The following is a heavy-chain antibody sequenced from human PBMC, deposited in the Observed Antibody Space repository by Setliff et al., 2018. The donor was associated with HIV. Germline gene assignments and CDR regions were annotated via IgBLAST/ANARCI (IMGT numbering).Heavy chain of an antibody. Sequence: ETLSLTCVVSGYSISSSYWWGWIRQPPGKGLEWIGWIGYIYKGGSTYYNPSLKCRVTMSEDTSKNQFSLKLRSVTAVDTAVYYCARSALWFGEVDWYFDLWGRGTLVTVSS. CDR3: ARSALWFGEVDWYFDL. CDR1: GYSISSSYW. CDR2: IYKGGST. J-gene: IGHJ2*01. V-gene: IGHV4-28*01. D-gene: IGHD3-10*01.